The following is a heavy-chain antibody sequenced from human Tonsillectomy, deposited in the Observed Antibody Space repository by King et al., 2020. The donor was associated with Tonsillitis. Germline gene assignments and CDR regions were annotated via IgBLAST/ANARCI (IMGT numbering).Heavy chain of an antibody. D-gene: IGHD3-10*01. CDR3: AKGDVVQWIGEPGDAFDI. Sequence: VQLVESGGGVVQPGRSLRLSCDASGFTFRSYGMYWVRQAPGKGLEWVAAISYEGSKKYYADSVKGRVTISRDNSKNTLSLQMNSLRAEDTAVYYCAKGDVVQWIGEPGDAFDIWGQGTMVTVSS. CDR2: ISYEGSKK. V-gene: IGHV3-30*18. CDR1: GFTFRSYG. J-gene: IGHJ3*02.